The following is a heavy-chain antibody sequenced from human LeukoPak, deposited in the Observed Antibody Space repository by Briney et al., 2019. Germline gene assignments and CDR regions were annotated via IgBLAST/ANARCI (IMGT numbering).Heavy chain of an antibody. Sequence: GGSLRLSCAASGFTFSSYEMNWVRQAPGKGLEWVSYISSSGSTIYYADSVKGRFTISRDNAKNSLYLQMSSLRAEDTAVYYCARILRYSSVFDYWGQGTLVTVSS. CDR3: ARILRYSSVFDY. D-gene: IGHD3-9*01. J-gene: IGHJ4*02. CDR2: ISSSGSTI. CDR1: GFTFSSYE. V-gene: IGHV3-48*03.